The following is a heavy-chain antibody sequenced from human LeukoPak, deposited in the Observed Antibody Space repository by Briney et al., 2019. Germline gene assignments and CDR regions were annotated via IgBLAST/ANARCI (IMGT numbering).Heavy chain of an antibody. V-gene: IGHV3-66*02. Sequence: GGSLRLSCAASGFTVSSNCMSWVRQAPGKWLEWVSVIYSGGSTYYADSVKGRFTISRDNSKNALYLQMNSLRAEDTAVYYCARDRWVGGYDYFDYWGQGTLVTVSS. CDR3: ARDRWVGGYDYFDY. CDR2: IYSGGST. D-gene: IGHD5-12*01. J-gene: IGHJ4*02. CDR1: GFTVSSNC.